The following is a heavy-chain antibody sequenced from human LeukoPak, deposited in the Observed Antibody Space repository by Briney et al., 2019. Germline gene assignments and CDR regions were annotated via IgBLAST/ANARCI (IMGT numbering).Heavy chain of an antibody. CDR3: ARDRVMVRGSYYYYYGMDV. Sequence: PSETLSLTCAVYGGSFSGYYWSWIRQPPGKGLEWIGEINHSGSTYYNPSLKSRVTISVDRSKNQFSLKLSSVTAADTAVYYCARDRVMVRGSYYYYYGMDVWGQGTTVTVSS. V-gene: IGHV4-34*01. CDR2: INHSGST. D-gene: IGHD3-10*01. CDR1: GGSFSGYY. J-gene: IGHJ6*02.